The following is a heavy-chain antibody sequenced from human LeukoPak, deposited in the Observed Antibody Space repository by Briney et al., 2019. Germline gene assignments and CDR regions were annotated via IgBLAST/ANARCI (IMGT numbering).Heavy chain of an antibody. CDR3: ARDSLVGATPYFDY. CDR1: GFSFSIHA. J-gene: IGHJ4*02. Sequence: PGGSLRLSCAASGFSFSIHAMNWVRQAPGKGLEWVAVISSDGSRKFYADFVKGRLTISRDNSKNTLYLQMNSLRAEDTAVYFCARDSLVGATPYFDYWGQGTLVTVSS. V-gene: IGHV3-30-3*01. D-gene: IGHD1-26*01. CDR2: ISSDGSRK.